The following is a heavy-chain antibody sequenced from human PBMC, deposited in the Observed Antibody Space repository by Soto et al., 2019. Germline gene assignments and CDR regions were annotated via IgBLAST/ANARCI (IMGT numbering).Heavy chain of an antibody. V-gene: IGHV3-23*01. CDR1: GFTFSSYA. CDR2: ISGSGGST. Sequence: GGSLRVSCAASGFTFSSYAMSWVRQAPGKGLEWVSAISGSGGSTYYADSVKRRFTISRDNSKNTLYLQMNSLRAEDTAVYYCAKGPPPGYSSSWYGRSWYFDLWGRGTLVTVSS. D-gene: IGHD6-13*01. CDR3: AKGPPPGYSSSWYGRSWYFDL. J-gene: IGHJ2*01.